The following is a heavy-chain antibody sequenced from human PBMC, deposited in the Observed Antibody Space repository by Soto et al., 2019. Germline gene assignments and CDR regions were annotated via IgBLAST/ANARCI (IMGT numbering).Heavy chain of an antibody. J-gene: IGHJ5*02. CDR2: ASFDERSQ. D-gene: IGHD3-16*01. V-gene: IGHV3-30*18. CDR1: GFTFSSYG. CDR3: AKGAFALGS. Sequence: PGGSLRLSCAASGFTFSSYGMHWVRQAPGKGLEWVAVASFDERSQYYADSVKGRFTVSRDNSKNTLYLQMNSLRDEDTAVYYCAKGAFALGSWGQGTLVTVSS.